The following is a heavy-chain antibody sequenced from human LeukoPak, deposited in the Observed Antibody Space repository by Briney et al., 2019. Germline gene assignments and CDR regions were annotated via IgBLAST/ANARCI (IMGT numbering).Heavy chain of an antibody. J-gene: IGHJ4*02. CDR3: ARAKVYGSGSYYTD. CDR1: GYTFTSYA. V-gene: IGHV1-3*01. D-gene: IGHD3-10*01. Sequence: ASVKVSCKASGYTFTSYAMHWVRQAPGQRLEWMGWINAGNGNTKYSQKFQGRVTITRDTSAGAAYMELSSLRSEDTAVYYCARAKVYGSGSYYTDWGQGTLVTVSS. CDR2: INAGNGNT.